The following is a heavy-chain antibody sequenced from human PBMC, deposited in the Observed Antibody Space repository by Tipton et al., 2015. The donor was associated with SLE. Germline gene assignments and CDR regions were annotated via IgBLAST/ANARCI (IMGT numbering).Heavy chain of an antibody. V-gene: IGHV4-59*11. CDR2: IFYSGST. CDR3: ARRAAWWYFDL. CDR1: GGSIGSHY. D-gene: IGHD6-25*01. Sequence: TLSLTCGVSGGSIGSHYWSWIRQPPGKGLEWIGYIFYSGSTKNNPSLRSRVTISADMSKNQFSLTLSDVSAADTAVYFCARRAAWWYFDLWGRGTLVTVSS. J-gene: IGHJ2*01.